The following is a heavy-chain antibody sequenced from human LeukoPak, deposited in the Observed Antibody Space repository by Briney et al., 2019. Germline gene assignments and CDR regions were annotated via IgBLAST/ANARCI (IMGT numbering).Heavy chain of an antibody. D-gene: IGHD4-17*01. J-gene: IGHJ5*02. CDR1: GGSISSHY. CDR3: ARGGTTVTPGLLWFDP. V-gene: IGHV4-59*11. Sequence: PSETLSLTCSVSGGSISSHYWSWIRQPPGKGLEWIGYIYYCGSTKYNPSLKSRVTISVDTSKNQFSLKLSSVTAADTAVYYCARGGTTVTPGLLWFDPWGQGTLVTVSS. CDR2: IYYCGST.